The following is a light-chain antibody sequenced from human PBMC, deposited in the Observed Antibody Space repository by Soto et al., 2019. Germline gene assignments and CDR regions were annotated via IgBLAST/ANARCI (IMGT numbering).Light chain of an antibody. J-gene: IGKJ3*01. Sequence: DIQMTQSPSTLSASVGDRVIITCRASENIRSWLAWYQQKPGKAPKLLIYKASSLESGVPSRFSGSGSGTEFTLTIISLQPDDFATYYCHQYNSFSVFTFGPGTTVDIK. CDR2: KAS. CDR1: ENIRSW. CDR3: HQYNSFSVFT. V-gene: IGKV1-5*03.